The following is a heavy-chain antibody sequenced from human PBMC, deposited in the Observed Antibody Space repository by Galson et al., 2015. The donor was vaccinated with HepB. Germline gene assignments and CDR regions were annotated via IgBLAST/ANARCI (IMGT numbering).Heavy chain of an antibody. CDR3: ARDESHLVEAPNHYDGMDV. CDR2: IIPLLGTP. D-gene: IGHD3-3*01. CDR1: GASFNNFA. J-gene: IGHJ6*02. Sequence: SVKVSCKASGASFNNFAIAWVRQAPGQGLEWMGGIIPLLGTPNYAQKFQDRVTTSADGHINTAYMELSGLRSEDTAIYYCARDESHLVEAPNHYDGMDVWGQGTTVSVS. V-gene: IGHV1-69*13.